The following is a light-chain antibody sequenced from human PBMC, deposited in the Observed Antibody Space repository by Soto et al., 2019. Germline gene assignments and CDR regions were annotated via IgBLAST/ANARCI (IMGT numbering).Light chain of an antibody. CDR3: QHCGGYLT. Sequence: DIQMTQSPSTLSASLGDRVTITCRASQSIATSLAWFQQKPGKAPKVLIYKASVLESGVPSRFSGGGSGTEFTLTISSLQPDDSATYYCQHCGGYLTFGQGTKVEIK. V-gene: IGKV1-5*03. J-gene: IGKJ1*01. CDR1: QSIATS. CDR2: KAS.